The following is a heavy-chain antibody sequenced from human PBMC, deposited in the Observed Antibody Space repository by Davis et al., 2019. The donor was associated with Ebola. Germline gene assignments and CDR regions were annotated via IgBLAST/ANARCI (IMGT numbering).Heavy chain of an antibody. Sequence: GESLKISCQASGYTFTSYWIGWVRQRPGKGLEWVGLIYPADSDTRYSPSFEGQVTMSADKATNTAYLQWGSLKASDTAMYFCARLLSFDGQDYWGQGSLVTVSS. CDR1: GYTFTSYW. D-gene: IGHD2/OR15-2a*01. CDR2: IYPADSDT. CDR3: ARLLSFDGQDY. J-gene: IGHJ4*02. V-gene: IGHV5-51*01.